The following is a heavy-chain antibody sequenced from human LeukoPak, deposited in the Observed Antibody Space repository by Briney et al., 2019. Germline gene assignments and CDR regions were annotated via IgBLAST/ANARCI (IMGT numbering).Heavy chain of an antibody. Sequence: SQTLSLTCAISGDSVSSNSAAWNWIRQSPSRGLEWLGRTYYRSKWYNDYAVSVKSRITINPGTSKDQFSLQLNSVTPEDTAVYYCASSIAAAGSFFQHWGQGTLVAVSS. CDR2: TYYRSKWYN. V-gene: IGHV6-1*01. CDR1: GDSVSSNSAA. J-gene: IGHJ1*01. D-gene: IGHD6-13*01. CDR3: ASSIAAAGSFFQH.